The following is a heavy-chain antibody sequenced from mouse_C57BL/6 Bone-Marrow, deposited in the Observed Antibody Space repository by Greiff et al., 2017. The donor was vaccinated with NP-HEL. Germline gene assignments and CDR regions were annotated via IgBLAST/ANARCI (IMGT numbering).Heavy chain of an antibody. CDR1: GYTFTSYW. CDR3: ARVKFYYYGSSYLDWYFDV. Sequence: VQLQQPGAELVKPGASVKMSCKASGYTFTSYWITWVKQRPGQGLEWIGDIYPGSGSTNYNEKFKSKATLTVDTSSSTAYMQLSSLTSEDSAVYYCARVKFYYYGSSYLDWYFDVWGTGTTVTVSS. D-gene: IGHD1-1*01. J-gene: IGHJ1*03. CDR2: IYPGSGST. V-gene: IGHV1-55*01.